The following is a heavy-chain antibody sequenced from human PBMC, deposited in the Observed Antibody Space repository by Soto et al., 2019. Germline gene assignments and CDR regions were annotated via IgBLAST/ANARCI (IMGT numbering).Heavy chain of an antibody. Sequence: GSLRLSCAASGFTFSSYAMSWVRQAPGKGLEWVSAISGSGGSTYYADSVKGRFTISRDNSKNTLYLQMNSLRAEDTAVYYCAKGLRYFVMPDYWGQGTLVTVSS. J-gene: IGHJ4*02. CDR2: ISGSGGST. CDR3: AKGLRYFVMPDY. V-gene: IGHV3-23*01. CDR1: GFTFSSYA. D-gene: IGHD3-9*01.